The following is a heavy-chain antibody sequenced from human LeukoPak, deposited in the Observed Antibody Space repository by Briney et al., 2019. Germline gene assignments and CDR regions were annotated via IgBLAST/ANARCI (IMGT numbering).Heavy chain of an antibody. CDR3: AKAYYYDSSGTFDY. Sequence: TGGSLRLSCAASGFTFSSYAMSWVRQAPGKGLDWVSAISGSGGSTYYADSVKGRFTISRDNSKNTLYLQMNSLRAEDTAVYYCAKAYYYDSSGTFDYWGQGTLVTVSS. J-gene: IGHJ4*02. D-gene: IGHD3-22*01. V-gene: IGHV3-23*01. CDR2: ISGSGGST. CDR1: GFTFSSYA.